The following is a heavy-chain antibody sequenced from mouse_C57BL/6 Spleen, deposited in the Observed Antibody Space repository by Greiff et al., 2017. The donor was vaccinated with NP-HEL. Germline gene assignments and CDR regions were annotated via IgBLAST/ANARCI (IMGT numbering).Heavy chain of an antibody. Sequence: EVQLVESGGGLVKPGGSLKLSCAASGFTFSSYAMSWVRQTPEKRLEWVATISDGGSYTYYPGNVKGRFTISRDNAKNNLYLQMSHLKSEDTAMYYCARDYGSSYWYFEVWGTGTTVTVSS. CDR1: GFTFSSYA. J-gene: IGHJ1*03. CDR2: ISDGGSYT. V-gene: IGHV5-4*01. CDR3: ARDYGSSYWYFEV. D-gene: IGHD1-1*01.